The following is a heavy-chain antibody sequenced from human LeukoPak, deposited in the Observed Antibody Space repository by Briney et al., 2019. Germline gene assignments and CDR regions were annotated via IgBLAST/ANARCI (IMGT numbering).Heavy chain of an antibody. V-gene: IGHV1-46*01. CDR3: ARRGTHYYYYMDV. D-gene: IGHD1-26*01. Sequence: GASVKVSCKASGYTFTSYYMHWVRQAPGQGLEWMGIINPSGGSTSYAQKFQGRVTMTRYMSTSTVYMELSSLRSDETAVYYCARRGTHYYYYMDVWGKGTTVTVSS. CDR2: INPSGGST. CDR1: GYTFTSYY. J-gene: IGHJ6*03.